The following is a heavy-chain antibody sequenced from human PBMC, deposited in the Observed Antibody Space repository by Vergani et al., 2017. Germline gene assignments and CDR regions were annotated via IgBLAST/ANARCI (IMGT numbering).Heavy chain of an antibody. J-gene: IGHJ4*02. D-gene: IGHD1-1*01. V-gene: IGHV5-51*01. Sequence: EVELVPSGPEMRKPGESLKIPCKGSEYSFGNYWIGWVRQMPGKGLEWMGIIYPADSDTRYSLSFHGQVTISADKSISTAFLQWDSLKASDTALYYCARHTTYTDSWCQGTLVTVSS. CDR1: EYSFGNYW. CDR2: IYPADSDT. CDR3: ARHTTYTDS.